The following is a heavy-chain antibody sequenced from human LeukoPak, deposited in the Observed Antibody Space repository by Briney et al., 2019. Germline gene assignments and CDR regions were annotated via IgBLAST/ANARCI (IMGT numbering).Heavy chain of an antibody. CDR1: GGSISSTVYL. CDR2: IYYSGST. V-gene: IGHV4-39*07. D-gene: IGHD3-10*01. CDR3: ARGSVRGEFDP. Sequence: SETLSLTCTVSGGSISSTVYLWGWIRQPPGKGLEWIGNIYYSGSTYYNPSLKSRVTISVDTSKNQFSLKLSSVTAADTAVYSCARGSVRGEFDPWGQGTLVTVSS. J-gene: IGHJ5*02.